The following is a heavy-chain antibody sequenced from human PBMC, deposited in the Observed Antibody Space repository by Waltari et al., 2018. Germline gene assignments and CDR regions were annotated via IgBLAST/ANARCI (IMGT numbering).Heavy chain of an antibody. V-gene: IGHV3-23*01. Sequence: EVQLLESGGGLVQPGGSLRLSCAAYGFTFSSYAMSWVRQAPGKGREWVSAISGSGGSKYIADSVKGRFTISRDNAKNSLYLQMSSLRAEDTAVYYCARDLRVRFLEWLPYSGTFDYWGQGTLVTVSS. J-gene: IGHJ4*02. CDR1: GFTFSSYA. CDR3: ARDLRVRFLEWLPYSGTFDY. D-gene: IGHD3-3*01. CDR2: ISGSGGSK.